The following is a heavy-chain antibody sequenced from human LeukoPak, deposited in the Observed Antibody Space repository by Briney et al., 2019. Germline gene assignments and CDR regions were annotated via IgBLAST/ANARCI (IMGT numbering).Heavy chain of an antibody. CDR2: INGDGSTT. CDR3: ATGNYYDSRGYYTFGH. D-gene: IGHD3-22*01. J-gene: IGHJ4*02. Sequence: HSGGSLRLSCAASGFAFNKYWMHWVRQTPGKGLVWVSRINGDGSTTSYADSVKGGFTISRDNAKNTLYLQMSSLRVEDTAVYYCATGNYYDSRGYYTFGHWGQGTLVTVSS. V-gene: IGHV3-74*01. CDR1: GFAFNKYW.